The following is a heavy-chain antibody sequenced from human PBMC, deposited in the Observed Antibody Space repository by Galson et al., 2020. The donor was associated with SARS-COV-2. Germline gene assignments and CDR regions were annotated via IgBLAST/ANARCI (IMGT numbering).Heavy chain of an antibody. J-gene: IGHJ3*02. D-gene: IGHD2-21*01. CDR2: ISGSGYST. CDR1: GFTFSSYG. V-gene: IGHV3-23*01. Sequence: TGGSLRLSCAASGFTFSSYGMTWVRQAPGKGLEWVSTISGSGYSTYYADSVKGRFTVSRDNSKNTLYLQMNSLRPEDTAVYYCAKGVVVVMFSFEIWGQGTMVTVSS. CDR3: AKGVVVVMFSFEI.